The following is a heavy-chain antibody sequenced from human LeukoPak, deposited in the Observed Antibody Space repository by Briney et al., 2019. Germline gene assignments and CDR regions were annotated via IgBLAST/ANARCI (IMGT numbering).Heavy chain of an antibody. Sequence: PGRSLRLSCAASGFTFSSYAMHWVRQAPGKGLEWVAVIAYDGSNKYYADSVKGRFTISRDNAKNSLYLQMNSLRDEDTAVYYCAGGAAGLRGATVWYFDLWGRGTLVTVSS. CDR3: AGGAAGLRGATVWYFDL. CDR1: GFTFSSYA. CDR2: IAYDGSNK. D-gene: IGHD1-26*01. V-gene: IGHV3-30-3*01. J-gene: IGHJ2*01.